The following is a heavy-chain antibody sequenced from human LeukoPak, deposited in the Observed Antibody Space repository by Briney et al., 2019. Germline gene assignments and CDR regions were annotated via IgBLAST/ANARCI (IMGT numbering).Heavy chain of an antibody. J-gene: IGHJ6*02. D-gene: IGHD3-10*01. V-gene: IGHV3-48*03. CDR2: ISTSGRTK. CDR3: VKGRGVEGYYGMDV. CDR1: GFTLSGFD. Sequence: GGSLRRSCAASGFTLSGFDMNWVRQDPGRGLEWISYISTSGRTKYYADSVKARFTISRDNAKNSLFLQMNSLRAEDTAVYYCVKGRGVEGYYGMDVWGQGTTVTVSS.